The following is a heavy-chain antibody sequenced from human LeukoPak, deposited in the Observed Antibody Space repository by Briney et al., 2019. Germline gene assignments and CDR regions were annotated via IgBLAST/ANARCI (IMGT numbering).Heavy chain of an antibody. V-gene: IGHV4-34*01. Sequence: SETLSLTCAVYGGSFSGYYWSWIRQPPGKGLEWIGEINHSGSTNYNPSLKSRVTISVDTSKNQFSLKLSSVTAADTAVYYCARGPCVGIAAAGTVDYWGQGTLVTVSS. D-gene: IGHD6-13*01. CDR3: ARGPCVGIAAAGTVDY. CDR2: INHSGST. J-gene: IGHJ4*02. CDR1: GGSFSGYY.